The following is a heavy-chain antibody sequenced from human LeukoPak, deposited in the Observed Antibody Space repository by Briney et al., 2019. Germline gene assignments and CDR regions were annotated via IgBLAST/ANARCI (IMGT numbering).Heavy chain of an antibody. V-gene: IGHV4-39*07. CDR3: ARDPRGMVNNWFDP. J-gene: IGHJ5*02. D-gene: IGHD3-10*01. CDR2: IYYSGST. Sequence: PSETLSLTCTVSGGSISSSSYYWGWIRQPPGKGLEWIGSIYYSGSTYYNPSLKSRVTISVDTSKNQFSLKLSSVTAADTAVYYCARDPRGMVNNWFDPWGQGTLVTVSS. CDR1: GGSISSSSYY.